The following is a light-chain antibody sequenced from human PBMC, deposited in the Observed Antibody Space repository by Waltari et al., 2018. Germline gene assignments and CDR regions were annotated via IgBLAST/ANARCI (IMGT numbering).Light chain of an antibody. CDR3: SSYAKTLIVV. CDR1: SSDVGGYNY. V-gene: IGLV2-11*01. Sequence: QSALTQPRSVSGSPGQSVTISCTGTSSDVGGYNYVSWYQQRPGKAPTLIIYDVDKRPSGVPGRFSGSKSDNTASLTISGRQTEDEADYDCSSYAKTLIVVFGGGTKLTVL. CDR2: DVD. J-gene: IGLJ2*01.